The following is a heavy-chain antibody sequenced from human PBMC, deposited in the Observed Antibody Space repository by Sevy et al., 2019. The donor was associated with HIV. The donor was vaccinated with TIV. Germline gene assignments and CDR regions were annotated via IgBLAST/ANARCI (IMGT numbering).Heavy chain of an antibody. J-gene: IGHJ4*02. V-gene: IGHV1-18*01. Sequence: ASVKVSCKTSGYTFTSYIISWVRQAPGQGLEWMGWISPLNGDTKYVQKFQGRVTMSIATSTSTAYMDLRSLRSDDTAVYYCARGYCTGGSCSPGGFWGQGTLVTVSS. CDR1: GYTFTSYI. CDR2: ISPLNGDT. CDR3: ARGYCTGGSCSPGGF. D-gene: IGHD2-15*01.